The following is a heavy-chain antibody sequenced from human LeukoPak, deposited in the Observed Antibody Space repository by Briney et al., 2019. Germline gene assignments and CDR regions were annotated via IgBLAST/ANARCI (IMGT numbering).Heavy chain of an antibody. J-gene: IGHJ5*02. CDR2: INSDGSST. CDR3: ARSRSCSSTSCYDVNWFDP. D-gene: IGHD2-2*01. CDR1: GFTFSSYW. Sequence: GGSLRLSCAASGFTFSSYWMHWVRQAPGKGLVWVSRINSDGSSTSYADSVKGRFTISRDNAKNTLYLQMNSLRAEDTAVYYCARSRSCSSTSCYDVNWFDPWGQGTLVTVSS. V-gene: IGHV3-74*01.